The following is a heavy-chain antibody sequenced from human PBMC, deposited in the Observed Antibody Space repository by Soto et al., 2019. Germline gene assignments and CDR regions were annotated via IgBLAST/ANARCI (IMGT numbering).Heavy chain of an antibody. CDR3: AKDPGIAAAGKAYYFEY. Sequence: LRLSCAASGFTFSSYGMHWVRQAPGKGLEWVAVISYDGSNKYYADSVKGRFTISRDNSKNTLYLQMNSLRAEDTAVYYCAKDPGIAAAGKAYYFEYWGQGTLVTVSS. D-gene: IGHD6-13*01. CDR2: ISYDGSNK. V-gene: IGHV3-30*18. J-gene: IGHJ4*02. CDR1: GFTFSSYG.